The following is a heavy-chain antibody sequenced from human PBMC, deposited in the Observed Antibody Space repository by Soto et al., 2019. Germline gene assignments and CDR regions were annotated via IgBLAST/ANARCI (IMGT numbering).Heavy chain of an antibody. CDR1: GFTFSQYW. V-gene: IGHV3-7*01. CDR3: SRYCKYYDISTGRSDAFDM. J-gene: IGHJ3*02. D-gene: IGHD3-9*01. Sequence: GGSLRLSCAASGFTFSQYWMSWVRQAPGTGLEWVANIKQDGSERWYVDSVEGRFTISRDNTKNSLYLQMNSLRAEDTAVYYCSRYCKYYDISTGRSDAFDMWGQGTMVTVSS. CDR2: IKQDGSER.